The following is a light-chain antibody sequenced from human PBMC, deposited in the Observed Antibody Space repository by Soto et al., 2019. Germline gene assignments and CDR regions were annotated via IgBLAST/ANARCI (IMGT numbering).Light chain of an antibody. CDR2: EVT. V-gene: IGLV2-8*01. CDR3: SSYAGSNNKV. CDR1: GSDVGGYNY. Sequence: QSALTQPPSASGSPGQSVAISCTGTGSDVGGYNYVSWYQQHPGRAPKLILYEVTKRPSGVPDRFSGSKSGNTASLTVSGLQAEDEADYYCSSYAGSNNKVFGTGTQLTVL. J-gene: IGLJ7*01.